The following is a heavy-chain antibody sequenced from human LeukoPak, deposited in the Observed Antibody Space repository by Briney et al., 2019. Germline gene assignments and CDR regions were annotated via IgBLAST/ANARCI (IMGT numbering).Heavy chain of an antibody. CDR3: ARDFRLPEFENPNHRWFGDYYGMDV. CDR1: GFTFDDYG. CDR2: INWNGGST. Sequence: GGSLRLSCAASGFTFDDYGVSWVRQAPGKGLEWVSGINWNGGSTGYADSVKGRFTISRDNAKNSLYLQMNSLRAEDTALYHCARDFRLPEFENPNHRWFGDYYGMDVWGQGTTVTVSS. V-gene: IGHV3-20*01. J-gene: IGHJ6*02. D-gene: IGHD3-10*01.